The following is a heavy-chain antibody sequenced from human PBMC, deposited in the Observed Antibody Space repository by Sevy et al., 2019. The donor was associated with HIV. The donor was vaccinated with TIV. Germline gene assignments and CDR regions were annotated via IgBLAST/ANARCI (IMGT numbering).Heavy chain of an antibody. CDR2: ISYDGSNK. V-gene: IGHV3-30-3*01. J-gene: IGHJ4*02. Sequence: GGSLRLSCAASGFTFSSYAMHWVRQAPGKGLEWVAVISYDGSNKYYADSVKGHFTISRDNSKNTLYLRMNSLRTEDTAMYYSARDPDGSYYFDYWGQGTLVTVFS. CDR3: ARDPDGSYYFDY. D-gene: IGHD1-26*01. CDR1: GFTFSSYA.